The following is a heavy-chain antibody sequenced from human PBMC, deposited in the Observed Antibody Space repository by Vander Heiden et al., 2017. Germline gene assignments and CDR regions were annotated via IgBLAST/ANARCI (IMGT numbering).Heavy chain of an antibody. V-gene: IGHV3-72*01. D-gene: IGHD1-26*01. CDR2: TRNKANSYTT. J-gene: IGHJ5*02. CDR1: GFTFSYHY. Sequence: EVQLVESGGGLVQPGGSLRLSCAASGFTFSYHYMYWVRQAPGKGLEWVGRTRNKANSYTTEYAASVKGRFTISRDDSKNSLYLQMNSLKTEDTAVYYCAREQEGAHALGWFDPWGQGTLVTVSS. CDR3: AREQEGAHALGWFDP.